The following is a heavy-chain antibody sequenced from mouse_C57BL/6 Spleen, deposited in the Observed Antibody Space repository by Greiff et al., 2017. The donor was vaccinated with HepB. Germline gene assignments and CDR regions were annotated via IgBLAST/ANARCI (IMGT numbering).Heavy chain of an antibody. J-gene: IGHJ2*01. Sequence: VQLQQPGAELVKPGASVKLSCKASGYTFTSYWMHWVKQRPGQGLEWIGMIHPNSGSTNYNEKFKSKATLTVDKSSSTAYMQLSSLTSEDSAVYYCASSPPRAQATDFDYRGQGTTLTVSS. CDR1: GYTFTSYW. D-gene: IGHD3-2*02. V-gene: IGHV1-64*01. CDR2: IHPNSGST. CDR3: ASSPPRAQATDFDY.